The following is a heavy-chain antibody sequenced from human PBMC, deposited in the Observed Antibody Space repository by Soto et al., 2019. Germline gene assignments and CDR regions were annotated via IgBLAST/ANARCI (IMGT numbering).Heavy chain of an antibody. D-gene: IGHD2-15*01. CDR2: INHSGNT. CDR1: GVSISNGDYY. CDR3: ARGRRRVVVAATEFYYFDY. Sequence: PSETLSLTCSVSGVSISNGDYYWSWIRQPPGKGLEWIGEINHSGNTNSNPSLKSRVTISVDTSKNQFSLKLSSVTAADTAVYYCARGRRRVVVAATEFYYFDYWGQGTLVTVSS. J-gene: IGHJ4*02. V-gene: IGHV4-30-4*01.